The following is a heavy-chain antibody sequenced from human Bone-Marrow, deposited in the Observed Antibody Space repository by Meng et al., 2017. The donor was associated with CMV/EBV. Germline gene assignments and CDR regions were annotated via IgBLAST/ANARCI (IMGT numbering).Heavy chain of an antibody. J-gene: IGHJ4*02. Sequence: GGSLRLSCAASGFTFSNYWMSWVRQAPGKGLEWVANIKEDGSQKYYVDSVTGRFTISRDNSENSLYLQMSSLRAEDTAVYYCARYVCSGPSCHALDYWGKGTLVTSPQ. V-gene: IGHV3-7*01. CDR2: IKEDGSQK. CDR1: GFTFSNYW. CDR3: ARYVCSGPSCHALDY. D-gene: IGHD2-2*01.